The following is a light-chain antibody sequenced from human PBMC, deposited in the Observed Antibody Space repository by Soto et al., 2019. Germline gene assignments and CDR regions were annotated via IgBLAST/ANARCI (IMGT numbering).Light chain of an antibody. CDR2: SNN. CDR3: AAGDDSLNANYV. CDR1: SSNIGSNT. Sequence: QSVLTQPPPASGTRGQRITISCSGSSSNIGSNTVNWYQQLPGTAPKPLIYSNNQRPSGVPHRFSGSKSGTSASLAISGLQSEDEDEYYCAAGDDSLNANYVFGSGTKVTVL. V-gene: IGLV1-44*01. J-gene: IGLJ1*01.